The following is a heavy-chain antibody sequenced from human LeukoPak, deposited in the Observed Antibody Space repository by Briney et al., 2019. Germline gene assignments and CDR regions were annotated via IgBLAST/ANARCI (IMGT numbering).Heavy chain of an antibody. CDR1: GFTFSSYA. D-gene: IGHD6-19*01. CDR2: ISDSGGST. CDR3: AKLPVAGLYFDY. V-gene: IGHV3-23*01. Sequence: PGGSLRLSCAASGFTFSSYAMSWVRQAPGKGLEWISAISDSGGSTYYVDSVKGRFTISGDNSKNTLYLQMNSLRVEDTAVYYCAKLPVAGLYFDYWGQGTLVTVSS. J-gene: IGHJ4*02.